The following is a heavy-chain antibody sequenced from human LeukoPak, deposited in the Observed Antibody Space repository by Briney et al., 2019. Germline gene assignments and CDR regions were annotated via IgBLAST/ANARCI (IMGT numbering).Heavy chain of an antibody. CDR3: ARDGGPVAGTTRWNYYYGMDV. CDR2: IYYSGST. V-gene: IGHV4-61*01. Sequence: SETLSLTCTVSGGSVSSGSYYWSWIRQPPGKGLEWIGYIYYSGSTNYNPSLKRRGTISVDTSKNQFSLKLSSVTAADTAVYYCARDGGPVAGTTRWNYYYGMDVWGKGTTVTVSS. CDR1: GGSVSSGSYY. D-gene: IGHD6-19*01. J-gene: IGHJ6*04.